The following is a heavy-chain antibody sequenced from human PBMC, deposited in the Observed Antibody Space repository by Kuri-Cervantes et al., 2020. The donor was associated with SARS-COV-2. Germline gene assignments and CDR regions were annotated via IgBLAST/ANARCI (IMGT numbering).Heavy chain of an antibody. D-gene: IGHD2-2*01. V-gene: IGHV4-34*01. CDR3: ARGHIGVVPSPILGLGPHYYYYHLDV. CDR2: INHSGGT. CDR1: GVPLNTYS. Sequence: SETLSLTYAVFGVPLNTYSWSWVRQSPGKGLQWIGEINHSGGTKYRPSLRGRVSISIDASKNQVSLKLTSVTAADAAVYYCARGHIGVVPSPILGLGPHYYYYHLDVWGQGTTVTVSS. J-gene: IGHJ6*02.